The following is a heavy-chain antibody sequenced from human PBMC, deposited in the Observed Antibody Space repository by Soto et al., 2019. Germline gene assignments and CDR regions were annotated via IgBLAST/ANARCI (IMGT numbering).Heavy chain of an antibody. CDR1: GFTFSSYE. J-gene: IGHJ4*02. CDR3: ARGRWELAHFDY. CDR2: ISSSGSTI. D-gene: IGHD1-26*01. V-gene: IGHV3-48*03. Sequence: PGGSLRLSCAASGFTFSSYEMNWVRQAPGKGLEWVSYISSSGSTIYYADSVKGRFTISRDNAKNSLYLQMNSLRAEDTAVYYCARGRWELAHFDYWGQGTLVTVS.